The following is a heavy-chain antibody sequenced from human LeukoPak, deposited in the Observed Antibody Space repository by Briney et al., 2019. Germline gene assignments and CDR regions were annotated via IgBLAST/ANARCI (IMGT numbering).Heavy chain of an antibody. V-gene: IGHV4-61*09. CDR3: ASQGYSSGWYNPYAFDI. J-gene: IGHJ3*02. CDR2: IYTSGST. Sequence: PSQTLSLTCTVSGVSISSGGYYWGWLRQPPGKGLEWIVYIYTSGSTNYNPSLKSRITISVDTSKNQFSLKLSSVTAADTAVYYCASQGYSSGWYNPYAFDIWGQGTMVTVSS. CDR1: GVSISSGGYY. D-gene: IGHD6-19*01.